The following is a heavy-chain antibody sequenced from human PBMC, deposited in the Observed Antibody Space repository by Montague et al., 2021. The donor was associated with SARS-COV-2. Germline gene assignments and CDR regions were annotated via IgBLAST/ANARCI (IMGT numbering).Heavy chain of an antibody. V-gene: IGHV4-39*02. CDR3: ARLNRYFDSSGSPSAFDF. CDR2: IYYTGNT. CDR1: GGSITNNIYY. J-gene: IGHJ3*01. Sequence: SETLSLTCTVSGGSITNNIYYWAWIRQPPGKGLEWIGSIYYTGNTYYNPSLKSPVTISVVTSKNYFTLKLSSATAAATAVYYCARLNRYFDSSGSPSAFDFWGQGTKVTVSS. D-gene: IGHD3-22*01.